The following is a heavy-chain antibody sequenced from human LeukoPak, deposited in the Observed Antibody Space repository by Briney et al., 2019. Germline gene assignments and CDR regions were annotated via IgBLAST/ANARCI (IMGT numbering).Heavy chain of an antibody. CDR2: INHSGST. CDR1: GGSFSGYY. CDR3: ARATREAAAGNSPYYFDY. V-gene: IGHV4-34*01. J-gene: IGHJ4*02. D-gene: IGHD6-13*01. Sequence: SETLSLTCAVYGGSFSGYYWGWIRQPPGKGLEWIGEINHSGSTNYNPSLKSRVTISVDTSKNQFSLKLSSVTAADTAVYYCARATREAAAGNSPYYFDYWGQGTLVTVSS.